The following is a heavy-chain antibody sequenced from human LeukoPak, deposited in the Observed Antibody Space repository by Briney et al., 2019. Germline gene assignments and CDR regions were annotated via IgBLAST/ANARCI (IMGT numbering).Heavy chain of an antibody. CDR1: GYTLTSYG. D-gene: IGHD6-19*01. CDR3: ARGILDSSGWLYFDY. CDR2: ISAYNGDT. J-gene: IGHJ4*02. V-gene: IGHV1-18*01. Sequence: ASVKVSCKASGYTLTSYGINWVRQAPGQGLEWMGWISAYNGDTNYAQKLQGRVTMTTDTSTSTAYMELRSLRSDDTGVYYCARGILDSSGWLYFDYWGQGTLVTVSS.